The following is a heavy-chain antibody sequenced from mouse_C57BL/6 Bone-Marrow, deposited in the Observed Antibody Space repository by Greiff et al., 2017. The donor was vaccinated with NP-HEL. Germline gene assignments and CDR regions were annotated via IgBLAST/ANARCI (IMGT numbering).Heavy chain of an antibody. Sequence: EVKLMESGGGLVQSGRSLRLSCATSGFTFSDFYMEWVRQAPGKGLEWIAASRNKANDYTTEYSASVKGRFIVSRDTSQSILYLQMNALRAEDTAIYYCARDLHGSSYAMDYWGQGTSVTVSS. CDR1: GFTFSDFY. CDR3: ARDLHGSSYAMDY. CDR2: SRNKANDYTT. V-gene: IGHV7-1*01. D-gene: IGHD1-1*01. J-gene: IGHJ4*01.